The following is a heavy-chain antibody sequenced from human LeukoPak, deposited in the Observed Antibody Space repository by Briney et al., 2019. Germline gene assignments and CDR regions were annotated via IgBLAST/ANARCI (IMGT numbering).Heavy chain of an antibody. CDR2: ISGSGGST. Sequence: GGSLRLSCAASGFTFSSYAMSWVRQAPGKGLEWVSAISGSGGSTYYADSVKGRFTISRDNSKNTLYLQMNSLRAEDTAVYYCAKSQDWYSSGWHDYWGQGTLVTVSS. CDR1: GFTFSSYA. D-gene: IGHD6-19*01. J-gene: IGHJ4*02. V-gene: IGHV3-23*01. CDR3: AKSQDWYSSGWHDY.